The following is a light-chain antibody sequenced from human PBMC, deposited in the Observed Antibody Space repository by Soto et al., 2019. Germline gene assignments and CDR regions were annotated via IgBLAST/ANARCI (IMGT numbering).Light chain of an antibody. CDR1: ESIARH. Sequence: DIQMTQSPSSLSASVGDRVTITCRASESIARHLNWYQQKPGKAPNLLIYAAFSLQNGVPSRFRGGGSWTDFTLTINNLQPEDFATYYCQQTYSTLSITFGQGTRLEIK. J-gene: IGKJ5*01. CDR2: AAF. CDR3: QQTYSTLSIT. V-gene: IGKV1-39*01.